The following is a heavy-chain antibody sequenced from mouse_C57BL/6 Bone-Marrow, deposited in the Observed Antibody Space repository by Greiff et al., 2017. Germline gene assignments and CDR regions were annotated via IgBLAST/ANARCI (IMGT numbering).Heavy chain of an antibody. V-gene: IGHV5-9-1*02. Sequence: EVKLQESGEGLVKPGGSLKLSCAASGFTFSSYAMSWVRQTPEKRLEWVAYLSSGGDYIYYADTVKGRFTISRDNARNTLYLQMSSLKSEDTAMYYCTRGDYGSSYENFDYWGQGTTLTVSS. D-gene: IGHD1-1*01. CDR2: LSSGGDYI. J-gene: IGHJ2*01. CDR1: GFTFSSYA. CDR3: TRGDYGSSYENFDY.